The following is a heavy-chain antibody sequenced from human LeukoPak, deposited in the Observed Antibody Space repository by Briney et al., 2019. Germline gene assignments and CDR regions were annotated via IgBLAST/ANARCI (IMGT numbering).Heavy chain of an antibody. D-gene: IGHD5-18*01. Sequence: GGSLRLSCAASGFTFSSHAMHWVRQAPGKGLEWVAVISYDGSNKYYADSVKGRFTISRDNSKNTLYLQMNSLRAEDTAVYYCARDLSANTAIMDYWGQGTLVTVSS. V-gene: IGHV3-30*04. CDR1: GFTFSSHA. J-gene: IGHJ4*02. CDR3: ARDLSANTAIMDY. CDR2: ISYDGSNK.